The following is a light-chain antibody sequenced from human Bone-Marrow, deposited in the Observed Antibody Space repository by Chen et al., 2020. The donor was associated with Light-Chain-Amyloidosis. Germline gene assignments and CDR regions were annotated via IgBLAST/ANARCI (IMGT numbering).Light chain of an antibody. CDR3: QVWDRSSDRPV. CDR1: NIGSTS. V-gene: IGLV3-21*03. CDR2: ADS. J-gene: IGLJ2*01. Sequence: YVLTQPSPVSVAPGKTARIACGGNNIGSTSVHCYQQTPGQAPLLVVYADSYRPSGIPKRLSGSDSGNTATRTISRVEAGDEAVYYYQVWDRSSDRPVFGGWTKLTVL.